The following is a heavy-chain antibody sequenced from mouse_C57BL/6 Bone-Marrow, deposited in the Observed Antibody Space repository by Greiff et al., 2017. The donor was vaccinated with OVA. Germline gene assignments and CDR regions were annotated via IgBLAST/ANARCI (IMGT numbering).Heavy chain of an antibody. CDR1: GYTFTSYW. CDR2: IDPSDSET. V-gene: IGHV1-52*01. Sequence: QVQLQQPGAELVRPGSSVKLSCKASGYTFTSYWMHWVKQRPIQGLEWIGNIDPSDSETHYNQKFKDKATLTVDKSSSTAYLQLSSLTSEDSAVYYCAREAYYSNYDYFDVWGQGTTLTVSS. CDR3: AREAYYSNYDYFDV. J-gene: IGHJ2*01. D-gene: IGHD2-5*01.